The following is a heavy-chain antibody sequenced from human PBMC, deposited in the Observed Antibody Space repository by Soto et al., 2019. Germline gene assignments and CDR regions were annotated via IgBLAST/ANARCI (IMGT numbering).Heavy chain of an antibody. Sequence: ASVKVSCKASGYTFTGYYMHWVRQAPGQGLEWMGWINPNSGGTNYAQKFQGRVTMTRDTSISTAYMVLSRLRSDDTAVYYCSRALLANYYYYCMDVWGQGTTVTVSS. CDR2: INPNSGGT. CDR3: SRALLANYYYYCMDV. V-gene: IGHV1-2*02. D-gene: IGHD3-10*01. J-gene: IGHJ6*02. CDR1: GYTFTGYY.